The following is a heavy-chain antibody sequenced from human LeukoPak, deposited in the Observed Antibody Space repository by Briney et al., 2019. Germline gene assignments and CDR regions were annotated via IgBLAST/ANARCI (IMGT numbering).Heavy chain of an antibody. D-gene: IGHD2-15*01. V-gene: IGHV3-7*03. J-gene: IGHJ6*02. Sequence: GGSLRLSCAASGFTFSSYWMSWVRQAPGKGLEWVANIKQDGSEKYYVDSVKGRFTISRDNAKNSLYLQMNSLRAEDTALYYCASLGYCSGGSCSPYYYYGMDVWGQGTTVTVSS. CDR1: GFTFSSYW. CDR3: ASLGYCSGGSCSPYYYYGMDV. CDR2: IKQDGSEK.